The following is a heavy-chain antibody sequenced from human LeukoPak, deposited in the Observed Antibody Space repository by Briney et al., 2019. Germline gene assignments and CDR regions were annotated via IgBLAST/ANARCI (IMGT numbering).Heavy chain of an antibody. CDR2: ISGSGDNT. V-gene: IGHV3-23*01. Sequence: GGSLRLSCAASGFTFSSYAMSWVRQAPGKGLEWVSGISGSGDNTYYADSVKGRFTISRDNSKNTLYVQVNSLGTEDTAAYYCAKGSYYDSSGSFYFDYWGQATLVTVSS. CDR1: GFTFSSYA. CDR3: AKGSYYDSSGSFYFDY. D-gene: IGHD3-22*01. J-gene: IGHJ4*02.